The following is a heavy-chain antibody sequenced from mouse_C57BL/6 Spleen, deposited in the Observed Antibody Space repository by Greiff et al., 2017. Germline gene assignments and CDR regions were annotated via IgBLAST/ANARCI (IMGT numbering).Heavy chain of an antibody. CDR2: IDPEDGET. CDR3: ARYSAGRYYYAMDY. J-gene: IGHJ4*01. V-gene: IGHV14-2*01. Sequence: EVQLQQSGAELVKPGASVKLSCTASGFNIKDYYMHWVKQRTEQGLEWIGRIDPEDGETKYAPKFQGKATITEDTSSNTAYLQRSSLTSEDTAGYYGARYSAGRYYYAMDYWGQGTSVTVSS. D-gene: IGHD3-2*02. CDR1: GFNIKDYY.